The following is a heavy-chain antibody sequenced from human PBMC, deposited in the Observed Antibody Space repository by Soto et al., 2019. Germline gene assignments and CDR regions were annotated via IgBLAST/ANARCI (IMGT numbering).Heavy chain of an antibody. J-gene: IGHJ4*02. D-gene: IGHD1-26*01. Sequence: SETLSLTCAVSGYYISSSNWWGWIRQPPGKGLEWIGYIYYSGTTYYNPSLKSRVTMSVDTSKNQFSLKLTSVTAVDTAVYYYARREIQGPIDYWGQGTLVTVSS. CDR2: IYYSGTT. V-gene: IGHV4-28*01. CDR3: ARREIQGPIDY. CDR1: GYYISSSNW.